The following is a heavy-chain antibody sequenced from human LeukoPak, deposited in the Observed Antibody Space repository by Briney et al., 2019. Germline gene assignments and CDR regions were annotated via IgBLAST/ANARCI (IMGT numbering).Heavy chain of an antibody. CDR3: ARVSGQRYYYDSSGYPATFDY. CDR2: ISSSSSTI. D-gene: IGHD3-22*01. CDR1: GFTFSSYS. J-gene: IGHJ4*02. Sequence: GGSLRLSCAASGFTFSSYSMNWVRQAPGKGLEWVSYISSSSSTIYYADSVKGRFTISRDNAKNSLYLQMNSLRAEDTAVYYCARVSGQRYYYDSSGYPATFDYWGQGTLVTVSS. V-gene: IGHV3-48*04.